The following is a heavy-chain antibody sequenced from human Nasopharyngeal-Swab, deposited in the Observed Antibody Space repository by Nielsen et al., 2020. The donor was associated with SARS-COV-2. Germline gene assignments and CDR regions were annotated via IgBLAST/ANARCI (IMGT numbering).Heavy chain of an antibody. Sequence: SETLSLTCAVYGGSFSGHYWTWIRQPPGKGLEWIGEISHTGSPNYNPSLRGRVAISVDTSNNQVSLKLTSVTDADTAVYYCARGTESEIFEVVIVLGYYYYVDVWGKGTTVTVSS. CDR1: GGSFSGHY. CDR2: ISHTGSP. V-gene: IGHV4-34*01. D-gene: IGHD3-3*01. J-gene: IGHJ6*03. CDR3: ARGTESEIFEVVIVLGYYYYVDV.